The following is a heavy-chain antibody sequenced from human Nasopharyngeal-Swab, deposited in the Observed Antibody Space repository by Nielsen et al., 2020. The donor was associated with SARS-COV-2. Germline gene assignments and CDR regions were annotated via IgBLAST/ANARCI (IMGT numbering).Heavy chain of an antibody. J-gene: IGHJ4*02. CDR3: ARVKITIFGVAYFDY. CDR2: GYHFGNT. Sequence: WIRQPPGKDMEWIGSGYHFGNTYYNPSLKSRVTISVDTSKNQFSLKLSSVTAADTAVYYCARVKITIFGVAYFDYWGQGTLVTVSS. V-gene: IGHV4-30-2*04. D-gene: IGHD3-3*01.